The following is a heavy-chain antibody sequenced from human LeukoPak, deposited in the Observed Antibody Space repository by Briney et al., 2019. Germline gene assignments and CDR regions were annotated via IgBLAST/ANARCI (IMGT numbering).Heavy chain of an antibody. J-gene: IGHJ4*02. CDR1: GYTFTSYG. CDR3: ARSFYDSSGPQLDY. CDR2: ISAYNGNT. Sequence: ASVKVSCKASGYTFTSYGISWVRQAPGQGLEWMGWISAYNGNTDYAQKLQGRVTMTTDTSTSTAYMELRSLRSDDTAVYYCARSFYDSSGPQLDYWGQRTLVTVSS. V-gene: IGHV1-18*01. D-gene: IGHD3-22*01.